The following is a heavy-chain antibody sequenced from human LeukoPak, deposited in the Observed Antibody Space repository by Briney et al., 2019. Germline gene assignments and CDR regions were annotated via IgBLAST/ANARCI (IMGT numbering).Heavy chain of an antibody. CDR1: GFTFSSYS. D-gene: IGHD3-10*01. J-gene: IGHJ6*02. V-gene: IGHV3-48*01. CDR3: ARDRALWFGELISYGMDV. CDR2: TSSSSGTI. Sequence: GGSLRLSCAASGFTFSSYSMNWVRQAPGKGLEWFSYTSSSSGTIYYADSVKGRFTISRDNSKNTLYLQMNSLRAEDTAVYYCARDRALWFGELISYGMDVWGQGTTVTVSS.